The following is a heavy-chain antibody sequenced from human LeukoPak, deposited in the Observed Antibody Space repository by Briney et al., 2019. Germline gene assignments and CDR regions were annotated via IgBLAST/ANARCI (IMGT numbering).Heavy chain of an antibody. CDR1: GGSFSGYY. V-gene: IGHV4-34*01. CDR2: INHSGST. Sequence: SETLSLTCAVYGGSFSGYYWSWIRQPPGKGLEWVGEINHSGSTNYNPSLKSRVTISVDTSKNQFSLKLSSVTAADTAVYYCARVYGYYGSGSYSTKNNWFDPWGQGTLVTVSS. D-gene: IGHD3-10*01. J-gene: IGHJ5*02. CDR3: ARVYGYYGSGSYSTKNNWFDP.